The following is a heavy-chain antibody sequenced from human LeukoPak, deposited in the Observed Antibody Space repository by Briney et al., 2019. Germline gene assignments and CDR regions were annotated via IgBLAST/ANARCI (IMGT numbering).Heavy chain of an antibody. CDR3: ANRPLNSASGWYGVDY. J-gene: IGHJ4*02. Sequence: GGSLRLSCGAYAFTFRSYAMSWVRQAPGEGLEWVSSITTSGGSTYYADSVKGRFTISRDNSKNTLYLQMKSLRAEDTAVYYCANRPLNSASGWYGVDYWGQGTLVTVSS. V-gene: IGHV3-23*01. CDR2: ITTSGGST. CDR1: AFTFRSYA. D-gene: IGHD6-19*01.